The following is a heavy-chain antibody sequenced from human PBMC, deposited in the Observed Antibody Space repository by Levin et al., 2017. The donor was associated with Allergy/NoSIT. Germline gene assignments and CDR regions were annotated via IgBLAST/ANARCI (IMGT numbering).Heavy chain of an antibody. CDR3: ARDHYGSGVFDY. CDR1: GFTVSSNY. Sequence: GGSLRLSCAASGFTVSSNYMSWVRQAPGKGLEWVSVVYSGGSTYYADSVKGRFTISRDNSKNTLFLQMNSLRAEDTAVYYCARDHYGSGVFDYWGQGTLVTVSS. D-gene: IGHD3-10*01. CDR2: VYSGGST. V-gene: IGHV3-53*01. J-gene: IGHJ4*02.